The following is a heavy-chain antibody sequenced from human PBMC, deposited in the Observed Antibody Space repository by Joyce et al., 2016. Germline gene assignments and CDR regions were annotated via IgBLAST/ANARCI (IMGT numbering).Heavy chain of an antibody. CDR2: IFYTGST. J-gene: IGHJ4*02. Sequence: QVQLQESGPGLVKPSQTLSLTCTVSGGSIRSASYYWSWIRQHPGKGLEGIGYIFYTGSTYYNPSLKSRVNISIDTANNQFSLKLTSMTAADAAVYYCARDRGGSFLDYWGQGTLVTVSS. CDR3: ARDRGGSFLDY. D-gene: IGHD1-26*01. CDR1: GGSIRSASYY. V-gene: IGHV4-31*03.